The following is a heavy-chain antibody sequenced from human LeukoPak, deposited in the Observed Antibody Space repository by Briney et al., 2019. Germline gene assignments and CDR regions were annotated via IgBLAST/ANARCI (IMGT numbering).Heavy chain of an antibody. CDR1: GGSISSSSYY. V-gene: IGHV4-39*07. CDR3: ARTEVDCSSTSCYTGYFDY. D-gene: IGHD2-2*02. Sequence: SETLSLTCTVSGGSISSSSYYWGWIRQPPGKGLEWIGSIYYSGSTYYNPSLKSRVTISVDTSKNQFSLKLSSVTAADTAVYYCARTEVDCSSTSCYTGYFDYWGQGTLVTVSS. CDR2: IYYSGST. J-gene: IGHJ4*02.